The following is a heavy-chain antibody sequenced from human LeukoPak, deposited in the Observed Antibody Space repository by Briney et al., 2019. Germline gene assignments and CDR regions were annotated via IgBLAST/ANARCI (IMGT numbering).Heavy chain of an antibody. D-gene: IGHD6-13*01. J-gene: IGHJ4*02. CDR3: ARERSSWYVDY. Sequence: SETLSLTCTVSGGSISTSNYYWGWIRQPPGKGLEWIGYIYYSGSTNYNPSLKSRVTISVDTSKNQFSLKLSSVTAADTAVYYCARERSSWYVDYWGQGTLVTVSS. V-gene: IGHV4-61*01. CDR2: IYYSGST. CDR1: GGSISTSNYY.